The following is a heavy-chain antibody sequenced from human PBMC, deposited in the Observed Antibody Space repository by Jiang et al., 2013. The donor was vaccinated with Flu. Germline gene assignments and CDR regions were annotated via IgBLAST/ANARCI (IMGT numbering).Heavy chain of an antibody. J-gene: IGHJ5*02. CDR3: ARQEEGYEYGDKWFDP. CDR1: GYSFTSYW. CDR2: IYPGDSDT. Sequence: SLKISCKGSGYSFTSYWIGWVRQMPGKGLEWMGIIYPGDSDTRYSPSFEAGSPSQPTSPSSTAYLQWSSLKASDTAMYYCARQEEGYEYGDKWFDPWGQGTLVIVSS. D-gene: IGHD4-23*01. V-gene: IGHV5-51*01.